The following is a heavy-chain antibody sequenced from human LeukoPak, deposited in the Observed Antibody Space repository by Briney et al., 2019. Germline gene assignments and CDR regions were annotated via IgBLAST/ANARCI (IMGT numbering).Heavy chain of an antibody. Sequence: SETLSLTCTVSGGSISSSSYYWGWTRQPPGKGLEWIGSIYYSGSTYYNPSLKSRVTISVDTSKNQFSLKLSSVTAADTAVYYCARDIVGATKRTFDYWGQGTLVTVSS. CDR2: IYYSGST. CDR3: ARDIVGATKRTFDY. J-gene: IGHJ4*02. D-gene: IGHD1-26*01. V-gene: IGHV4-39*07. CDR1: GGSISSSSYY.